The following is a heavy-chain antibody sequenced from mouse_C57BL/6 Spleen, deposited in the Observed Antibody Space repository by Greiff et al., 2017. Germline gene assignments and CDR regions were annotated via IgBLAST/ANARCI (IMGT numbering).Heavy chain of an antibody. V-gene: IGHV1-15*01. J-gene: IGHJ3*01. D-gene: IGHD1-1*01. Sequence: VQLVESGAELVRPGASVTLSCKASGYTFTDYEMHWVKQTPVHGLEWIGAIDPETGGTAYNQKFKGKAILTADKSSSTAYMELRSLTSEDSAVYYCTKHGSRGAWFAYWGQGTLVTVSA. CDR1: GYTFTDYE. CDR2: IDPETGGT. CDR3: TKHGSRGAWFAY.